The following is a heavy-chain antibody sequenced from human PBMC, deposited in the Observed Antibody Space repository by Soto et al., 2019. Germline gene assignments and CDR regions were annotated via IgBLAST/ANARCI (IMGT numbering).Heavy chain of an antibody. Sequence: PGESLKISCKGSGYSFTSYWISWVRQMPGKGLEWMGRIDPSDSYTNYSPSFQGHATISADKSISTAYLQWSSLKASDTAMYYCATIAAAGTGHYYYYGMDVWGQGTTVTVSS. J-gene: IGHJ6*02. CDR1: GYSFTSYW. CDR2: IDPSDSYT. D-gene: IGHD6-13*01. CDR3: ATIAAAGTGHYYYYGMDV. V-gene: IGHV5-10-1*01.